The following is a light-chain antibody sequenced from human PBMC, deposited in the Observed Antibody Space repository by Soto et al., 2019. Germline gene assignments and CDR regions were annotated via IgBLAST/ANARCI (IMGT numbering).Light chain of an antibody. CDR2: ETN. J-gene: IGLJ1*01. V-gene: IGLV1-51*02. CDR3: ASWDNTLSDGRV. CDR1: GSNIGDHY. Sequence: QSVLTQPPSVSAAPGQTVTISCSGSGSNIGDHYVSWYQHLPGAAPKLLIFETNRRPARIPDRFSGSKSGTSTTLGITGLQTPDEGDYYYASWDNTLSDGRVFGPGTKLTVL.